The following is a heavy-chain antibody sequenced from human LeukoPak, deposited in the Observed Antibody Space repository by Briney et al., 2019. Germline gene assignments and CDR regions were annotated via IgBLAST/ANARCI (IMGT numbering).Heavy chain of an antibody. V-gene: IGHV3-21*01. D-gene: IGHD2-2*01. CDR1: GFTFSSYS. CDR2: ISSSSSYI. Sequence: GGSLRLSCAASGFTFSSYSMNWVRQAPGKGLEWVSSISSSSSYIYYADSVKGRFTISRDNAKNSLYLQMNSLRAEDTAVYYCAKGALYAPVPAAENWFDPWGQGTLVTVSS. CDR3: AKGALYAPVPAAENWFDP. J-gene: IGHJ5*02.